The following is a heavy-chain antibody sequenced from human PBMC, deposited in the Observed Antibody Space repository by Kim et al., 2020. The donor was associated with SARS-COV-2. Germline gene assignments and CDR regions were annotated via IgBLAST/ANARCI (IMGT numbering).Heavy chain of an antibody. V-gene: IGHV4-38-2*02. J-gene: IGHJ4*02. CDR3: ARDPYSHASSGPDY. CDR1: GYSISSGYY. D-gene: IGHD3-22*01. CDR2: IYHSGST. Sequence: SETLSLTCTVSGYSISSGYYWGWIRQPPGKGLEWIGSIYHSGSTYYNPSLKSRVTISVDTSKNQFSLKLSSVTAADTAVYYCARDPYSHASSGPDYWGQG.